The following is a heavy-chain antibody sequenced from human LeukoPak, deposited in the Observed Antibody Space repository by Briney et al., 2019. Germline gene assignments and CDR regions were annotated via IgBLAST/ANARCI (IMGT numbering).Heavy chain of an antibody. D-gene: IGHD2-15*01. V-gene: IGHV3-30*03. CDR1: GFIFSSYG. Sequence: PGGSLRLSCAASGFIFSSYGMHWVRQAPGKGLEWVAVISYDGSNKCYVDSVKGRFTISRDDAKNTLFLQMNSLRAEDTAVYYCARDGRYCSGGSCYSGFDYWGQGTLVTVSS. CDR2: ISYDGSNK. J-gene: IGHJ4*02. CDR3: ARDGRYCSGGSCYSGFDY.